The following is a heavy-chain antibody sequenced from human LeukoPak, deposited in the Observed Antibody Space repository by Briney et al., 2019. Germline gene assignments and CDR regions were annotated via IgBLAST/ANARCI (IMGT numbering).Heavy chain of an antibody. CDR1: GGSFSGYY. J-gene: IGHJ6*04. V-gene: IGHV4-34*01. CDR3: ARYCSSTSCYLNGMDV. D-gene: IGHD2-2*01. Sequence: PSETLSLTCAVYGGSFSGYYWSWIRQPPGKGLEWIGEINHSGSTNYNPSLKSRVTISVDTSKNQFSLKLSSVTAADTAVYYCARYCSSTSCYLNGMDVWGKGTTVTVPS. CDR2: INHSGST.